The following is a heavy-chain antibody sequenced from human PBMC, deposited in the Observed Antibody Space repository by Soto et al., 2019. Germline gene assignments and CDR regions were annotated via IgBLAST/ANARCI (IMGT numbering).Heavy chain of an antibody. CDR1: GYTFTSYG. CDR2: ISAYNGNT. CDR3: ARDSMLMGATPLNY. D-gene: IGHD1-26*01. J-gene: IGHJ4*02. Sequence: QVQLVQSGAEVKKPGASVKVSCKASGYTFTSYGISWVRQAPGQGLEWMGWISAYNGNTNYAQKLQGRVTMTTDTXTRTAYMELRSLRSDDTAVYYCARDSMLMGATPLNYWGQGTLVTVSS. V-gene: IGHV1-18*01.